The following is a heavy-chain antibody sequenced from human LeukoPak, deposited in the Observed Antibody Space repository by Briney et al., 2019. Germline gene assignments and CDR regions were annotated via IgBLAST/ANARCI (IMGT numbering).Heavy chain of an antibody. CDR2: IKSKTDGGTT. Sequence: GGSLRLSCAASGFTFSNAWMSWVRQAPGKGLEWVGRIKSKTDGGTTDYAAPVKGRFTISRDDSKNTLYLQMNSLKTEDTAVYYCTNGGYDLNYYYYGMDVWGKGTTVAVSS. CDR1: GFTFSNAW. CDR3: TNGGYDLNYYYYGMDV. J-gene: IGHJ6*04. V-gene: IGHV3-15*05. D-gene: IGHD5-12*01.